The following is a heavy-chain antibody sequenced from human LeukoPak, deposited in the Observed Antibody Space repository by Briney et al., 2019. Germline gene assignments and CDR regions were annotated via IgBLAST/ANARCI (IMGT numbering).Heavy chain of an antibody. V-gene: IGHV3-66*01. Sequence: PGGSLRLSCAASGFTVSSNYMSWVRQAPGKGPEWVSVIYSGGSTYYADSVKGRFTISRDNSKNTLYLQMNSLRAEDTAVYYCARAYYDSSGYYPSAFDIWGQGTMVTVSS. D-gene: IGHD3-22*01. J-gene: IGHJ3*02. CDR1: GFTVSSNY. CDR2: IYSGGST. CDR3: ARAYYDSSGYYPSAFDI.